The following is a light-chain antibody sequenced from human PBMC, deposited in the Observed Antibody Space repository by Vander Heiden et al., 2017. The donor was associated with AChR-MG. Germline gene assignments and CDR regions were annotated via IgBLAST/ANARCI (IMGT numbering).Light chain of an antibody. J-gene: IGLJ3*02. CDR2: DVS. CDR3: SSYTSSSTPWV. CDR1: SSDAGGYNY. V-gene: IGLV2-14*01. Sequence: QSALTQPASVSGSPGQSIPISCTGTSSDAGGYNYVSWYQQHPGKAPKLMIYDVSKRPSGVSNRFSGSKSGNTASLTISGLQAEDEADYYCSSYTSSSTPWVFGGGTKLTVL.